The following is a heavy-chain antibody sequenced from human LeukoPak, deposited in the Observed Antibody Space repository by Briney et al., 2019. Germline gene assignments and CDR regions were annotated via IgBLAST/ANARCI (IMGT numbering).Heavy chain of an antibody. V-gene: IGHV4-34*01. CDR2: INHSGST. D-gene: IGHD3-10*01. CDR1: GGSFSGYY. J-gene: IGHJ6*03. Sequence: SETLSLTCAVYGGSFSGYYWSWIRQSPGKGLEWIGEINHSGSTNYNPSLKSRVSISVDTSKNQFSLRLNSVTAADTAVYYCARDPGTVVRGSRRGYDGYYYYMDVWGKGTTVTISS. CDR3: ARDPGTVVRGSRRGYDGYYYYMDV.